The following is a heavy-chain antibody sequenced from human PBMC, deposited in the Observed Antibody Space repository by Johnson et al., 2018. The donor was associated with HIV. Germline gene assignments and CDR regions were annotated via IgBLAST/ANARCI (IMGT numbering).Heavy chain of an antibody. D-gene: IGHD3-10*01. V-gene: IGHV3-7*01. Sequence: VLLVESGGGLVQPGGSLRVSCAASGFTFSSYWMNWVRQAPGKGLEWVAKIKQDGSEKYYVDSVKGRFTISRDNAKNSLYLQMNSLRAEDTAVYYCARDKGRGAFDIWGQGTMVTVSS. CDR3: ARDKGRGAFDI. CDR2: IKQDGSEK. J-gene: IGHJ3*02. CDR1: GFTFSSYW.